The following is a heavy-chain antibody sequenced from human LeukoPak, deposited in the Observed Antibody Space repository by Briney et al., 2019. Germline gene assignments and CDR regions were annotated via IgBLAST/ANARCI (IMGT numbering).Heavy chain of an antibody. D-gene: IGHD4/OR15-4a*01. Sequence: PSETLSLTCPVSGGSISRYYWGSIRQPPGQGLEWIGYIYYSGDTNYNPSLKSRVTISVDTSKNQFSLKLNSATAADTAVYYCASATYYYFDFWGQGALVTVSS. CDR2: IYYSGDT. CDR3: ASATYYYFDF. J-gene: IGHJ4*02. V-gene: IGHV4-59*01. CDR1: GGSISRYY.